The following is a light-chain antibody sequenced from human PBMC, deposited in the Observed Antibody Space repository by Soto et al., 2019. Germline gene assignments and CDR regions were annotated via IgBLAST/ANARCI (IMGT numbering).Light chain of an antibody. CDR2: DTS. CDR3: QQHSTLIT. V-gene: IGKV3-11*01. Sequence: EIVLTQSRPTLSLSPGQRATLSCRASQSVSTYLAWYQQKPGQAPRLFIYDTSKRANGIPARFSGSGSGTDFTLSISSLEPEDFAVYYCQQHSTLITFGQGTRLEI. CDR1: QSVSTY. J-gene: IGKJ5*01.